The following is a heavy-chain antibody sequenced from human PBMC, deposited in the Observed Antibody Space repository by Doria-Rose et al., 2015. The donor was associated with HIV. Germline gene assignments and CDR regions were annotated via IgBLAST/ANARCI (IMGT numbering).Heavy chain of an antibody. Sequence: QVTLKESGPVLVKPTETLTLTCTVSGVSLSSPGMGVSWIRQPPGKALEWLANIYSDDERSCKTSLRSRLTISRSTSKSQVVLTMTDMDPVDTATYYCARIKSSRWYHKYYFDFWGQGTLSSSPQ. V-gene: IGHV2-26*01. D-gene: IGHD6-13*01. CDR2: IYSDDER. J-gene: IGHJ4*02. CDR3: ARIKSSRWYHKYYFDF. CDR1: GVSLSSPGMG.